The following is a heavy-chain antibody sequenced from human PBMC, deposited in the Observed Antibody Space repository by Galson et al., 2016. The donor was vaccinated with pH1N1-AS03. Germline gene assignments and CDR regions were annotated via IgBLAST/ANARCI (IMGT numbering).Heavy chain of an antibody. J-gene: IGHJ4*02. CDR3: VRVLHRASPGKSFDF. Sequence: SLRLSCAASGFTFSTYWMSWVRQAPGKGLEWVANMNQDESEKYYVGSVKGRFTIFRDNAKNSLYLQMNSLRAEDTALYYCVRVLHRASPGKSFDFWGQGTLVTVPS. V-gene: IGHV3-7*01. CDR2: MNQDESEK. CDR1: GFTFSTYW. D-gene: IGHD3-10*01.